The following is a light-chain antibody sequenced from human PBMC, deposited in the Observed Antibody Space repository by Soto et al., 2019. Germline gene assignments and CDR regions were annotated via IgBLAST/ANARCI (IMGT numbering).Light chain of an antibody. J-gene: IGLJ1*01. CDR2: ENN. CDR1: SSNIGAGYE. Sequence: QSVLTQPPSVSEAPGQRVTISCTGSSSNIGAGYEAHWYQQVPGTAPKLLIYENNNRPSGVPDRFSGSKSGTSASLAITGIQAEDEAEYDCQSYDSSLSGYGFGPGTKLTVL. CDR3: QSYDSSLSGYG. V-gene: IGLV1-40*01.